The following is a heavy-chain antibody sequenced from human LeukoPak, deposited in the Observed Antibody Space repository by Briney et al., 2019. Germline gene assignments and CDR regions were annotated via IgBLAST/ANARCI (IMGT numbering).Heavy chain of an antibody. CDR1: GFTFSSYD. CDR3: ARGAKKLPYYDFWSGYIYGMDV. V-gene: IGHV3-13*01. Sequence: GGSLRLSCAASGFTFSSYDMHWVRHAPGKGLEWVSAIGTAGDTYYPGSVKGRFTISRENAKNSLYLQMNSLRAGDTAVYYCARGAKKLPYYDFWSGYIYGMDVWGQGTTVTVSS. J-gene: IGHJ6*02. D-gene: IGHD3-3*01. CDR2: IGTAGDT.